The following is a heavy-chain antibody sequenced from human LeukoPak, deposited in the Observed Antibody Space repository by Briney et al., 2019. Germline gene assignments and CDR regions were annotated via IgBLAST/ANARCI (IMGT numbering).Heavy chain of an antibody. Sequence: GGSLRLSCAASGFTFSSYSMNWVRQAPGKGLEWVPSISSSSSYIYYADSVKGRFTISRDNAKNSLYLRMNSLRAEDTAVYYCARDPGQLVGDNWFDPWGQGTLVTVSS. J-gene: IGHJ5*02. D-gene: IGHD6-13*01. V-gene: IGHV3-21*01. CDR3: ARDPGQLVGDNWFDP. CDR2: ISSSSSYI. CDR1: GFTFSSYS.